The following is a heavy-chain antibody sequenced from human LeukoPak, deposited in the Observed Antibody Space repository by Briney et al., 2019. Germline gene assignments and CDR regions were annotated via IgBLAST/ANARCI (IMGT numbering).Heavy chain of an antibody. CDR2: INGSGSDI. Sequence: GGSLRLSCAASGFMLSSYWMSWVRQTPGKGLEWLAYINGSGSDIYYADSVKGRFTISRDNAKNSLYLQMNSLRPDDTALYYCSTDPRLLIYWGHGTLVTVSS. V-gene: IGHV3-21*05. CDR3: STDPRLLIY. D-gene: IGHD2-8*01. CDR1: GFMLSSYW. J-gene: IGHJ4*01.